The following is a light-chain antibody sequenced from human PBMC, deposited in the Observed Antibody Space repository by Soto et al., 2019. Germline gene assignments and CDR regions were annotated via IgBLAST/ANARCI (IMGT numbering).Light chain of an antibody. CDR2: AAS. J-gene: IGKJ1*01. CDR3: QHVSSKPT. Sequence: DIQMTQSPSSLSASVGDRVTITCRASENINTFLNWYQQKPGKGPKLLIYAASSLQSGVPSRFSGSGSGTDFTLTINSLQPEDFATYYCQHVSSKPTFGQGTKVDNK. CDR1: ENINTF. V-gene: IGKV1-39*01.